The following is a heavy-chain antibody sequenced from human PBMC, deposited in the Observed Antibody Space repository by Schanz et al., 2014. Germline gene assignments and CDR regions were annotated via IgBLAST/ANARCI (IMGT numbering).Heavy chain of an antibody. V-gene: IGHV7-4-1*02. CDR1: GYTFTRFG. CDR2: IHTVTGNP. D-gene: IGHD6-13*01. CDR3: ATEGTRSSWPPHFGY. J-gene: IGHJ4*02. Sequence: QGQLVQSASELKKPGASVRVSCKASGYTFTRFGMNWVRQAPGQGLEWMGWIHTVTGNPTYAQDFTGRFVFSLDTSVSTEYLQINSLMAEDTAIYSCATEGTRSSWPPHFGYWGQGTLVTVSP.